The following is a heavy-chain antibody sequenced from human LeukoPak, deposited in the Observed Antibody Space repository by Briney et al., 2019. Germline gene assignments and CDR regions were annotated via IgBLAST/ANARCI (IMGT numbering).Heavy chain of an antibody. J-gene: IGHJ4*02. CDR1: GGSISSGDYY. CDR2: IYYSGST. D-gene: IGHD3-3*01. CDR3: ARDNYDFWSGPISGGGFDY. Sequence: SETLSLTCTVSGGSISSGDYYWSWIRQPPGKGLEWIGYIYYSGSTYYNPSLKSRVTISVDTSKNQFSLKLSSVTAADTAVYYCARDNYDFWSGPISGGGFDYWGQGTLVTVSS. V-gene: IGHV4-30-4*01.